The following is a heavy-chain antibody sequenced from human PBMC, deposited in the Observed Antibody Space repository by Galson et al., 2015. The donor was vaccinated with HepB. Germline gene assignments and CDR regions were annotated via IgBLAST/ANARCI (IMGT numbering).Heavy chain of an antibody. CDR1: EFSFSDYG. V-gene: IGHV3-33*01. D-gene: IGHD6-6*01. CDR3: ARDLSSSGSNWFDP. J-gene: IGHJ5*02. Sequence: SLRLSCAASEFSFSDYGMHWVRQAPGKGLEWVAVIWYDASNKYYADSVKGRFTISRDNSKNTLYLQMNSLRVEDTAVYYCARDLSSSGSNWFDPWGQGTLVTVSS. CDR2: IWYDASNK.